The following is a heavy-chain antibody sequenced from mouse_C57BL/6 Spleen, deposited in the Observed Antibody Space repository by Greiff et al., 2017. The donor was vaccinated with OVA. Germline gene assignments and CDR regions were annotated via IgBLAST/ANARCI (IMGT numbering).Heavy chain of an antibody. V-gene: IGHV1-81*01. Sequence: QVHVKQSGAELARPGASVKLSCKASGYTFTSYGISWVKQRTGQGLEWIGEIYPRSGNTYYNEKFKGKATLTADKSSSTAYMELRSLTSEDSAVYFCARPGTGLYAMDYWGQGTSVTVSS. CDR3: ARPGTGLYAMDY. D-gene: IGHD4-1*01. CDR2: IYPRSGNT. CDR1: GYTFTSYG. J-gene: IGHJ4*01.